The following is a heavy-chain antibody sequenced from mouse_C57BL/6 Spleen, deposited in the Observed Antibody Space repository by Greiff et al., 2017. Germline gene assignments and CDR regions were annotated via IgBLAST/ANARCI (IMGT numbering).Heavy chain of an antibody. V-gene: IGHV10-1*01. CDR3: VRGTSNWDEAWFAY. CDR2: IRSKSNNYAT. Sequence: DVQLVESGGGLVQPKGSLKLSCAASGFSFNTYAMNWVRQAPGKGLEWVARIRSKSNNYATYYANSVKDRFTISRDDSESMLYLQMNNFETEATAMYYCVRGTSNWDEAWFAYWGQGTLVTVSA. J-gene: IGHJ3*01. D-gene: IGHD4-1*01. CDR1: GFSFNTYA.